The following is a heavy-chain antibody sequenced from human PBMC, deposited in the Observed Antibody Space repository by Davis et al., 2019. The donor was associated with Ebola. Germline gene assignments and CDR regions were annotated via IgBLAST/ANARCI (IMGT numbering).Heavy chain of an antibody. J-gene: IGHJ4*02. CDR3: VVRDERALGY. CDR1: GFTFSSYS. D-gene: IGHD2-8*01. CDR2: IKQDGGEK. V-gene: IGHV3-7*01. Sequence: PGGSLRLSCAASGFTFSSYSMNWVRQAPGKGPEWVAIIKQDGGEKYYVDSVKGRFTISRDNAKNSLFLQMNSLRAEDTAVYYCVVRDERALGYWGQGTLVTVSS.